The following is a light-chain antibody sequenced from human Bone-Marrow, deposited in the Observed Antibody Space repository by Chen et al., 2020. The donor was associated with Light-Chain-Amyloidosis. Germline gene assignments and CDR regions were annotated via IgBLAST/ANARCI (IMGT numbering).Light chain of an antibody. CDR2: DDS. V-gene: IGLV3-21*02. CDR1: NIGSTS. Sequence: SYVLTHPSSVSVAPGQTATLSCGGNNIGSTSVHWYQRTPGQAPLLVGYDDSDRPSGIPERLSGCNSGKTATLTISRGEAGDEADYYCQVWDRSSDRPVFGGGTKLTVL. J-gene: IGLJ3*02. CDR3: QVWDRSSDRPV.